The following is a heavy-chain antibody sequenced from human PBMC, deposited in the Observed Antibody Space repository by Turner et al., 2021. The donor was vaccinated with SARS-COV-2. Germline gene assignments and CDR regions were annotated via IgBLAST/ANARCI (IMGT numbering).Heavy chain of an antibody. Sequence: EVQLVESGGGVVQPGGSLRLSCAASGFTFSSYEMNWVRQAQGKGLEWVSYISSSSSTIYYADSVKGRFTISRDNAKNSLFLQMNSLRAEDTAVYYCARDRSITVTTIGIDYWGQGTLVTVSS. D-gene: IGHD4-17*01. CDR1: GFTFSSYE. V-gene: IGHV3-48*03. J-gene: IGHJ4*02. CDR3: ARDRSITVTTIGIDY. CDR2: ISSSSSTI.